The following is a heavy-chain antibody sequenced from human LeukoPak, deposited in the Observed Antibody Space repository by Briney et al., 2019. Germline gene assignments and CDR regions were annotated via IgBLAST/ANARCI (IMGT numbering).Heavy chain of an antibody. CDR2: ICNSGSNI. CDR3: ARVLVDIVVVPAAGDSLHWFDP. J-gene: IGHJ5*02. Sequence: GGTLRLSCAASGFTFSSYSMNWVRQAPGKGLEWVSSICNSGSNIYYADSVKGRFTISRDNAKNSLYLQMNSLRAEDTAVYYCARVLVDIVVVPAAGDSLHWFDPWGQGTLVTVSS. CDR1: GFTFSSYS. D-gene: IGHD2-2*03. V-gene: IGHV3-21*01.